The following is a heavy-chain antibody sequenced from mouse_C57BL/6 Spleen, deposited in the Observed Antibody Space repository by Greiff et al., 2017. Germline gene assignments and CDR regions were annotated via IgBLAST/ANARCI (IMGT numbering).Heavy chain of an antibody. CDR1: GFTFSSYT. CDR2: ISGGGGNT. V-gene: IGHV5-9*01. CDR3: ARPPSRYFDV. J-gene: IGHJ1*03. Sequence: EVQVVESGGGLVKPGGSLKLSCAASGFTFSSYTMSWVRQTPEKRLEWVATISGGGGNTYYPDSVKGRFTISRANAKNTLYLQMSSLRSEDTALYDCARPPSRYFDVWGTGTTVTVSS.